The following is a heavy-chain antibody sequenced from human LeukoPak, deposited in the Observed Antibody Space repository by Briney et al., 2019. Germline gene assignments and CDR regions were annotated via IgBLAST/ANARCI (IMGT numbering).Heavy chain of an antibody. CDR2: IYHSGIT. J-gene: IGHJ6*03. Sequence: SETLSLTCTVSGDSISSSYYWGWIRQPPGKGLEWIGSIYHSGITYYNPSLKSRVTISADTSKNQFSLKLSSVTAADTAVYFCARVTGSSWYYSYYMDVWGKGTTVTVSS. CDR1: GDSISSSYY. D-gene: IGHD6-13*01. CDR3: ARVTGSSWYYSYYMDV. V-gene: IGHV4-38-2*02.